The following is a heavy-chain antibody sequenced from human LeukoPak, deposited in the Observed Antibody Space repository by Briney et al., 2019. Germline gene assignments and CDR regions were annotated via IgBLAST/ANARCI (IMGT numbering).Heavy chain of an antibody. CDR3: ARGGIILVGAQIDY. V-gene: IGHV3-21*01. D-gene: IGHD1-26*01. CDR1: GFTFSSYS. Sequence: GGSLRLSCAASGFTFSSYSMNWVRQAPGKGLEWVSSISSSSSYIYYADSVKGRFTISRDNAKNSLYLQMNSLRAEDTAVYYCARGGIILVGAQIDYWGQGTLVTVSS. CDR2: ISSSSSYI. J-gene: IGHJ4*02.